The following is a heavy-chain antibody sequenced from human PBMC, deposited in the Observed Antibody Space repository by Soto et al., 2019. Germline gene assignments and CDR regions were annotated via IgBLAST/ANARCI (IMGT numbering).Heavy chain of an antibody. CDR1: GFTFSSYG. Sequence: GGSLRLSCAASGFTFSSYGMHWVRQAPGKGLEWVAVIWYDGSNKYYADSVKGRFTISRDNSKNTLYLQMNSLRAEDTAVFYCARGQGGYYNWFDPWGQGTLVTVSS. J-gene: IGHJ5*02. CDR3: ARGQGGYYNWFDP. V-gene: IGHV3-33*01. D-gene: IGHD5-18*01. CDR2: IWYDGSNK.